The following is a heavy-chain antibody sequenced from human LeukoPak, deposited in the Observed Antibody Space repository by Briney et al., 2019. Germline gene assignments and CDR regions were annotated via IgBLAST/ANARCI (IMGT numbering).Heavy chain of an antibody. CDR1: GFSLSGYW. Sequence: GGSLRLSCAASGFSLSGYWMNWVRQAPGKGVVWVSRMNSDGSITDYSDSVKGRFTISRDTASNTLYLQMDSLRAEDTAVYYCARASPMIDYWGQGTLVTVSS. CDR2: MNSDGSIT. CDR3: ARASPMIDY. D-gene: IGHD3-22*01. J-gene: IGHJ4*02. V-gene: IGHV3-74*01.